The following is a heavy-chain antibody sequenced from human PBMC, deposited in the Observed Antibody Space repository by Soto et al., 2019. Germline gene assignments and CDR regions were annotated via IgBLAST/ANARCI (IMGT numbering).Heavy chain of an antibody. V-gene: IGHV3-23*01. CDR3: ARDWDIVILSVPIPNYNYGMDV. CDR2: ISGSGGST. J-gene: IGHJ6*02. D-gene: IGHD2-15*01. Sequence: PGGSLRLSCAASGFTFSSYAMSWVRQAPGKGLEWVSAISGSGGSTYYADSVKGRFTISRDNSKNTLYLQINSLRAEDTAVYYCARDWDIVILSVPIPNYNYGMDVWGQGTTVTVSS. CDR1: GFTFSSYA.